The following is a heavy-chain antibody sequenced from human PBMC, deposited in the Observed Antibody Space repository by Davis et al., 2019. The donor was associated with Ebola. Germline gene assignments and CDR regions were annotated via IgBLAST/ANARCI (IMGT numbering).Heavy chain of an antibody. CDR1: GGSISSHY. Sequence: PSETLSLTCTVSGGSISSHYWSWIRQPPGKGLEWIGYIYYSGSTNYNPSLKSRVTISVDTSKNQFSLKLSSVTAADTAVYYCAPNWFDPWGQGTLVTVSS. V-gene: IGHV4-59*11. CDR2: IYYSGST. J-gene: IGHJ5*02. CDR3: APNWFDP.